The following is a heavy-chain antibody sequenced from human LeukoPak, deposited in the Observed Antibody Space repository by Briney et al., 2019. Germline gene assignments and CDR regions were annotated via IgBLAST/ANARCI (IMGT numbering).Heavy chain of an antibody. CDR3: ARAYYYYDSSGYWVY. J-gene: IGHJ4*02. D-gene: IGHD3-22*01. CDR1: GYTFTGYY. V-gene: IGHV1-2*02. CDR2: INPNSGGT. Sequence: ASVKVSCKASGYTFTGYYMHWVRQAPGQGLEWMGWINPNSGGTNYAQKFQGRVTITRDTSISTAYMELSRLRSDDTAVYYCARAYYYYDSSGYWVYWGQGTLVTVSS.